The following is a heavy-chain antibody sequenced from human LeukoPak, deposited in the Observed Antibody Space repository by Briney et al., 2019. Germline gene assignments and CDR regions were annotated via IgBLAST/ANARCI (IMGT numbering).Heavy chain of an antibody. CDR3: ARVAGYYDSSGYYCFDY. J-gene: IGHJ4*02. V-gene: IGHV3-20*04. CDR1: GFTFDDYG. D-gene: IGHD3-22*01. Sequence: GGSLRLSGAASGFTFDDYGMSWVRQAPGKGLEWVSGINWNGGSTGYADSVKGRFTISRDNAKNSLYLQMNSLRAEDTALYYCARVAGYYDSSGYYCFDYWGQGTLVAVSS. CDR2: INWNGGST.